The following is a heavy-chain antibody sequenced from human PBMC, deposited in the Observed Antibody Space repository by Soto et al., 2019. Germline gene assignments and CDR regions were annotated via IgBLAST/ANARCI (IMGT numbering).Heavy chain of an antibody. CDR1: GGSISSGGYY. Sequence: QVQLQESGPGLVKPSQTLSLTCTVSGGSISSGGYYWSWIRQHPGKGLEWIGYIYYSGSTYYNPXLKXXXNISVDTSTDXXSXMXXSVTAADTAVYYCARGLREYHDILTGYYKEGSMDVWGQGTTVTVSS. CDR2: IYYSGST. J-gene: IGHJ6*02. D-gene: IGHD3-9*01. CDR3: ARGLREYHDILTGYYKEGSMDV. V-gene: IGHV4-31*01.